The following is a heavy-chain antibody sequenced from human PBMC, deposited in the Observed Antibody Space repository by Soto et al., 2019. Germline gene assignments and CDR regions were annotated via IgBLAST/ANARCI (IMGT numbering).Heavy chain of an antibody. J-gene: IGHJ5*02. CDR3: ARDNPARMFDP. Sequence: LSLTFTVSGGSISSYYWSWIRQPAGKGLEWIGRIYTSGSTNYNPSLKSRVTMSVDTSKNQFSLKLSSVTTADTAVYYCARDNPARMFDPWGPGTLVTVSS. CDR2: IYTSGST. D-gene: IGHD2-15*01. V-gene: IGHV4-4*07. CDR1: GGSISSYY.